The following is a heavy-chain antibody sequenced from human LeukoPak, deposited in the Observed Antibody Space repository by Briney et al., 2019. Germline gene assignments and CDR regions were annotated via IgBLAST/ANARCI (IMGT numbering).Heavy chain of an antibody. J-gene: IGHJ1*01. Sequence: ASVKVSCKASGGTFSSYAISWVRQAPGQGLEWMGGIIPIFGTANYAQKFQGRVTITTDESTSTAYMELSSLTSEDTAVYYCSRGGPVAGTHKYFQHWGQGTLVTVSS. CDR2: IIPIFGTA. CDR3: SRGGPVAGTHKYFQH. CDR1: GGTFSSYA. D-gene: IGHD6-19*01. V-gene: IGHV1-69*05.